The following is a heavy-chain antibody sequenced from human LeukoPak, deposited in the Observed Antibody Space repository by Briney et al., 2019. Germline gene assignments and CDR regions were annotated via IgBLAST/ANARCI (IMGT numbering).Heavy chain of an antibody. J-gene: IGHJ4*02. D-gene: IGHD5-18*01. Sequence: ASVKVSCKASGYTFTSYGISWVRQAPGQGLEWMGWISAYNGNTNYAQKLQGRVTMTTDTSTSTAYMELRSLRSDDTAVYYCARVGRGYSYGRGPDYWGQGTLVTVSS. CDR3: ARVGRGYSYGRGPDY. CDR2: ISAYNGNT. V-gene: IGHV1-18*01. CDR1: GYTFTSYG.